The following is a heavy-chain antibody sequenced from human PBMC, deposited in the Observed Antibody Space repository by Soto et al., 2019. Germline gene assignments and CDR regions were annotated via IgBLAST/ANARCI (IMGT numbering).Heavy chain of an antibody. CDR3: ASWHKGPSL. Sequence: VASVKVSCKASGGTFSSYSISWVRQAPGQGLEWMGGIIPIFGTANYAQKFQGRVTITADKSTSTAYMELSSLRSEDTAVYYCASWHKGPSLWGQGTLVTVSS. CDR1: GGTFSSYS. V-gene: IGHV1-69*06. J-gene: IGHJ4*02. CDR2: IIPIFGTA.